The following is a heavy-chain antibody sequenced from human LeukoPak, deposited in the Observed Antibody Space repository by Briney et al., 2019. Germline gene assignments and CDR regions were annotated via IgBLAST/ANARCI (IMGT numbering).Heavy chain of an antibody. CDR2: IIPIFGTA. V-gene: IGHV1-69*13. CDR1: GGTFSSYA. J-gene: IGHJ4*02. Sequence: GASVKVSCKASGGTFSSYAISWVRQAPGQGLEWMGGIIPIFGTANYAQKFQGRATITADESTSTAYMELSSLRSEDTAVYYCARGRRAAADYYFDYWGQGTLVTVSS. D-gene: IGHD6-13*01. CDR3: ARGRRAAADYYFDY.